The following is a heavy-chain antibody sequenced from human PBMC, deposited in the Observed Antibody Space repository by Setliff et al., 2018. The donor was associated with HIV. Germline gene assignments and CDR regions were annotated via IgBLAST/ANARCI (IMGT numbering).Heavy chain of an antibody. CDR1: GGTFSSYA. CDR3: AREVGTYSGSYAVADGFDI. Sequence: ASVKVSCKASGGTFSSYAISWVRQAPGQGLEWIGGIIPIFGTANYAQKFQGRVTITTDESTGTTYMELSSLRSEDTAVYYCAREVGTYSGSYAVADGFDIWGQGTMVT. V-gene: IGHV1-69*05. D-gene: IGHD1-26*01. CDR2: IIPIFGTA. J-gene: IGHJ3*02.